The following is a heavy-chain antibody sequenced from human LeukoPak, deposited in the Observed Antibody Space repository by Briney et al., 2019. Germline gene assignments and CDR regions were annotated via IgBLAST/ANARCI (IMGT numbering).Heavy chain of an antibody. Sequence: PGGSLRLSCAASGFSLSDYYISWVRQAPGKGLEWVSSISGSGGSTYYADSVKGRFTISRDNSKNTLYLQMNSLRAEDTAVYYCAKDLGYYYDSSSFDYWGQGTLVTVSS. CDR1: GFSLSDYY. D-gene: IGHD3-22*01. J-gene: IGHJ4*02. V-gene: IGHV3-23*01. CDR3: AKDLGYYYDSSSFDY. CDR2: ISGSGGST.